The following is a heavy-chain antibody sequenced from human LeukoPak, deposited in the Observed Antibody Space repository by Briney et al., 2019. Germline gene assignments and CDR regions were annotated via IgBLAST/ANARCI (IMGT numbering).Heavy chain of an antibody. CDR1: GFTFRSYA. Sequence: GGSLRLSCAASGFTFRSYAMHWVRQAPGKGLEWVAVISYDGSNKYYADSVKGRFTISRDNSKNTLDLQMNSLRAEDTAVYYCARPLGYCGSTSCYEWGYWGQGTLVTVSS. CDR2: ISYDGSNK. CDR3: ARPLGYCGSTSCYEWGY. J-gene: IGHJ4*02. V-gene: IGHV3-30-3*01. D-gene: IGHD2-2*01.